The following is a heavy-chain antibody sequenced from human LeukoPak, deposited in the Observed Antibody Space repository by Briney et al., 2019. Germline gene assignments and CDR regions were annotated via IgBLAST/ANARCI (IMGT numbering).Heavy chain of an antibody. J-gene: IGHJ4*02. D-gene: IGHD3-10*01. CDR3: ARAYGSGSYYADY. CDR2: INPNSGGT. V-gene: IGHV1-2*04. Sequence: ASVKVSCKASGYTFTGYYMHWVRQAPGQGLEWMGWINPNSGGTNYAQKFQGWVTMTRDTSISTAYIELSRLRSDDTAVYYCARAYGSGSYYADYWGQGTLVTVSS. CDR1: GYTFTGYY.